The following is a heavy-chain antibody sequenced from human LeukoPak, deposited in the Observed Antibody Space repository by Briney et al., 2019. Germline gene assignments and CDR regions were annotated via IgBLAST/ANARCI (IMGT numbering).Heavy chain of an antibody. CDR3: TRAPDNVALVPAAMPVDAFDI. CDR2: IYSGGST. D-gene: IGHD2-2*01. Sequence: GGSLRLSCAASGFTFSSYGMHWVRQAPGKGLEWVSVIYSGGSTYYADSVKGRFTISRDNSKNTLYLQMNSLRAEDTAVYYCTRAPDNVALVPAAMPVDAFDIWGQGTMVTVSS. V-gene: IGHV3-53*03. J-gene: IGHJ3*02. CDR1: GFTFSSYG.